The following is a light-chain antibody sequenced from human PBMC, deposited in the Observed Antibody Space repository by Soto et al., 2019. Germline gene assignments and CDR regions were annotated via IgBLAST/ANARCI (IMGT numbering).Light chain of an antibody. CDR1: QSVSSN. V-gene: IGKV3-15*01. CDR3: QQYNNWPYT. Sequence: EILMTQSPATLAVSPGERAALSCRASQSVSSNFAWYQQKPGQAPRHLIYGASSRATGTPARFSGSGSGTEFTLTISSLQSEDFAVYYCQQYNNWPYTFGLGTKLEMK. J-gene: IGKJ2*01. CDR2: GAS.